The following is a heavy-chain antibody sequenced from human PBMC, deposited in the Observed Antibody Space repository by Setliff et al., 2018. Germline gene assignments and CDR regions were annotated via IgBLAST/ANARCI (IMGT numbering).Heavy chain of an antibody. J-gene: IGHJ6*03. CDR3: ARLAGTMTIYGYYHYYMDV. D-gene: IGHD3-22*01. CDR1: GFTFSRYA. Sequence: GGSLRLSCAASGFTFSRYAMNWVRQAPGKGLEWVANIKQDGSDKYYVDSVKGRFTISRGNAKNSLYLQMNSLRAEDTAVYYCARLAGTMTIYGYYHYYMDVWGKGTTVTVSS. CDR2: IKQDGSDK. V-gene: IGHV3-7*01.